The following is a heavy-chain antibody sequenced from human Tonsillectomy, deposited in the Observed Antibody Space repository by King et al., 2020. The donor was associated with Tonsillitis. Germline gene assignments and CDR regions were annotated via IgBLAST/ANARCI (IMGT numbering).Heavy chain of an antibody. Sequence: VQLQQWGAGLLKPSETLSLTCAVYGGSFSGYYWSWIRQPPGKGLEWIGEINHSGSTNYNPSLKSRVTISVDTSKNQFSLKLRSVTAADTAVYYCAREGYGSGRVTFDYWGQGTLVTVSS. CDR3: AREGYGSGRVTFDY. J-gene: IGHJ4*02. CDR2: INHSGST. D-gene: IGHD3-10*01. CDR1: GGSFSGYY. V-gene: IGHV4-34*01.